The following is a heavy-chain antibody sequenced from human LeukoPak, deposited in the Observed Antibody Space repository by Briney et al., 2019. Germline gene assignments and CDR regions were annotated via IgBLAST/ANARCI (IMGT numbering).Heavy chain of an antibody. D-gene: IGHD6-6*01. CDR2: ISATRGNT. CDR3: AQNGIAARPRIHYYYMDV. J-gene: IGHJ6*03. CDR1: GFTFTNYA. Sequence: PGGSLRLSCVASGFTFTNYAMSWVRQPPGKGLEWVSAISATRGNTYYADSVQGRFSISRDNSKNTLYLQMNSLRAEDTAVYYCAQNGIAARPRIHYYYMDVWGKGTTVTVSS. V-gene: IGHV3-23*01.